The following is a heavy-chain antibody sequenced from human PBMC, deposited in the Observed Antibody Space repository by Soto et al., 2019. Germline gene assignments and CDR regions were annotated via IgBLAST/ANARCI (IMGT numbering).Heavy chain of an antibody. Sequence: SETLPLTCTFSGCSISSSGYYLGWIRKPPGKGLEWIGSFYYDGSTYYNPSLKARVTTSVDTSKNQFSLKVNSVTAADTAVYYCARHRSGYYDRKYYHYGMDVWGQGTTVTVSS. D-gene: IGHD3-22*01. CDR3: ARHRSGYYDRKYYHYGMDV. J-gene: IGHJ6*02. V-gene: IGHV4-39*01. CDR1: GCSISSSGYY. CDR2: FYYDGST.